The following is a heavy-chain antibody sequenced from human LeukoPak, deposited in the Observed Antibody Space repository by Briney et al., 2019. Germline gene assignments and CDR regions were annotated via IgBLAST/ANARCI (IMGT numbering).Heavy chain of an antibody. J-gene: IGHJ4*02. Sequence: GGSLRLSCAASGFTFTTYWMSWVRQAPGKGLEWVSTISISGGNTYYANSVKGRFTISRDNSKSTLYLQMNSLGAEDTAVYYCAKDAVGGTYVRYFDSWGQGTLVTVSS. CDR1: GFTFTTYW. V-gene: IGHV3-23*01. D-gene: IGHD1-26*01. CDR3: AKDAVGGTYVRYFDS. CDR2: ISISGGNT.